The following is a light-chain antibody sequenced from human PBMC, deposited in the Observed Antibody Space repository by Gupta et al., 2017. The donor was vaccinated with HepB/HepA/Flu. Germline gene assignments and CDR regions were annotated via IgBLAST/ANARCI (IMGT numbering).Light chain of an antibody. CDR1: SSNIGTHT. CDR3: AAWDDSLSGHWV. CDR2: TNN. J-gene: IGLJ3*02. Sequence: QSVLTQPPSASGTPGQRVTISCSGSSSNIGTHTVNWYQQLPATAPKLLIYTNNQRPSVVPDRFSGSKSGTSASLAISGLQSEDEAVYYCAAWDDSLSGHWVFGGGTKVTVL. V-gene: IGLV1-44*01.